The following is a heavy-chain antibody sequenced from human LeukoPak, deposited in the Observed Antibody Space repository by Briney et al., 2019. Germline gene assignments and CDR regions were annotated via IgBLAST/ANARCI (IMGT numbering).Heavy chain of an antibody. D-gene: IGHD4-17*01. CDR3: ARADHRTTVTTNTAFDI. V-gene: IGHV3-23*01. J-gene: IGHJ3*02. Sequence: GGSLRLSCAASGFTFSSYGMSWVRQAPGKGLEWVSGISGSGSDGSTYYADSVKGRFTISRDNSKNTLYLQMNSLRAEDTAVYYCARADHRTTVTTNTAFDIWGQGTMVTVSS. CDR2: ISGSGSDGST. CDR1: GFTFSSYG.